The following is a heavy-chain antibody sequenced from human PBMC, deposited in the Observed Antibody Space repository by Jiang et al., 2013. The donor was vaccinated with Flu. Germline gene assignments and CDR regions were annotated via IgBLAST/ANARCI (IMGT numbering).Heavy chain of an antibody. CDR1: GFNFSRYW. J-gene: IGHJ4*02. V-gene: IGHV3-7*03. D-gene: IGHD1-1*01. CDR2: IKQDGNEK. CDR3: ARDFYHVEK. Sequence: LVQPGGSLRLACAASGFNFSRYWMSWVRQAPGKGPEWVANIKQDGNEKYYVDSVKGRFTISRDNAKSSLYLQINSLKAEDTAVYYCARDFYHVEKWGQGTRVTVSS.